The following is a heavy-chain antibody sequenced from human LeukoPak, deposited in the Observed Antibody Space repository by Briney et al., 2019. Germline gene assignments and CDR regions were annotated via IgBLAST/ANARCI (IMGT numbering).Heavy chain of an antibody. J-gene: IGHJ4*02. CDR3: AKDGPWEPLDY. CDR1: GGSINSGDYY. Sequence: SETLALTCTVSGGSINSGDYYWVWIRQPPGKGLEWIGSIYYSGSTSYNPSLKSRVTMTVDTSKSQFSLKLSSVTAADTAVYYCAKDGPWEPLDYWGQGTLVTVSS. CDR2: IYYSGST. D-gene: IGHD1-26*01. V-gene: IGHV4-39*07.